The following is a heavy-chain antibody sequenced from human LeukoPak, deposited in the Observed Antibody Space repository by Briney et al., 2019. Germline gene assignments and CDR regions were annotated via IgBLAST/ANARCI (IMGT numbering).Heavy chain of an antibody. CDR3: ARYDLRVNYYYYGMDV. V-gene: IGHV3-7*01. D-gene: IGHD1-1*01. Sequence: GGSLRLSCAASGFTFSSYWMSWVRQAPGKGLEWVADIKQDGSEKYYVDSVKGRFTISRDNAKNSLYLQMNSLRAEDMAVYYCARYDLRVNYYYYGMDVWGQGTTVTVSS. CDR1: GFTFSSYW. J-gene: IGHJ6*02. CDR2: IKQDGSEK.